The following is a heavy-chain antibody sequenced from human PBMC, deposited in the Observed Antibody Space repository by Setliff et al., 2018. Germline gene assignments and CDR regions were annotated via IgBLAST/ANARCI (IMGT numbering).Heavy chain of an antibody. D-gene: IGHD3-22*01. CDR2: ISTSSSTI. Sequence: GGSLRLSCVASGFTFSSHGMTWVRLAPGKGLEWISYISTSSSTIYYADSVKGRFTISRDNANHSLYLQMNSLRAEDTAVYYCARLALTGYDSSGYYYALDYYYYMDVWGKGTTVTVSS. V-gene: IGHV3-48*01. CDR1: GFTFSSHG. CDR3: ARLALTGYDSSGYYYALDYYYYMDV. J-gene: IGHJ6*03.